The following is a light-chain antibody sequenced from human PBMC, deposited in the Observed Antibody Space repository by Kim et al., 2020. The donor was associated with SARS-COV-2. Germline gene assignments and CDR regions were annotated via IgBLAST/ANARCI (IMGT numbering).Light chain of an antibody. V-gene: IGLV10-54*01. J-gene: IGLJ3*02. CDR3: SAWDSSLTAWV. Sequence: RQTGKLTCTGDSKNCGDQGAALPPPPPGHPPLTPTHRKNYRTSGISERLSCSRSGSTGSLAITGLQPEDEADYYCSAWDSSLTAWVFGGGTQLTVL. CDR1: SKNCGDQG. CDR2: RKN.